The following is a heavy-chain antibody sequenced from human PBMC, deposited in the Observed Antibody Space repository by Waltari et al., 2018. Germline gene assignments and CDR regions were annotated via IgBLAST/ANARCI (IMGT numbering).Heavy chain of an antibody. J-gene: IGHJ2*01. D-gene: IGHD2-2*01. V-gene: IGHV3-20*01. CDR2: ISWNGGSK. CDR1: GFTFDADG. Sequence: EVQLVESGGSLVGPGGSLRLSGAACGFTFDADGMTWVRQAPGKGLEWVSGISWNGGSKGYGDALKGRCNISRDNAKNSLYLEINNLRVDDTALYHCVREHYHLGYLDLWGRGTLVTVSS. CDR3: VREHYHLGYLDL.